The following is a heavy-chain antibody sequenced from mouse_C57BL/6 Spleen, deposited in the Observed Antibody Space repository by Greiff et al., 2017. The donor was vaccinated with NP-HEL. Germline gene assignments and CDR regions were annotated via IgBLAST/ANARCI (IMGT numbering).Heavy chain of an antibody. Sequence: QVQLKQLGPGLVQPSQSLSITCTVSGFSLTSYGVHWVRQPPGKGLEWLGVIWSGGSTDYNAAFISRLSISKDNSKSQVFFKMNSLQADDTAIYYCAKKGDYGNYFDYWGQGTTLTVSS. CDR2: IWSGGST. V-gene: IGHV2-4*01. D-gene: IGHD2-1*01. J-gene: IGHJ2*01. CDR1: GFSLTSYG. CDR3: AKKGDYGNYFDY.